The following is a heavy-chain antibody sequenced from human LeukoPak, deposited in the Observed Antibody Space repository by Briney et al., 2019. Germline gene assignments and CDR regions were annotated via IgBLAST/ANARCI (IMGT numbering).Heavy chain of an antibody. CDR1: GFTFDDYG. Sequence: GGSLRLSCAASGFTFDDYGMSWVRQAPGKGLEWVSGINWNGGSTGYADAVKGRFTISRDNAKNSLYLQMNSLRAEDTALYYCAKGYCSSTSCYDAFDIWGQGTMVTVSS. D-gene: IGHD2-2*01. V-gene: IGHV3-20*04. J-gene: IGHJ3*02. CDR3: AKGYCSSTSCYDAFDI. CDR2: INWNGGST.